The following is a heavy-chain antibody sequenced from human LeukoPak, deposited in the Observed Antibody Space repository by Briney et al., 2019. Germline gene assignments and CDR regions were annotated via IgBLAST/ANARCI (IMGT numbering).Heavy chain of an antibody. J-gene: IGHJ6*03. D-gene: IGHD3-3*01. CDR1: GFTFSSYW. CDR3: ARTYYDFWSGENYYMDV. CDR2: IKQDGSEK. V-gene: IGHV3-7*01. Sequence: PGGSLTLSCAVSGFTFSSYWMSWVRQAPGKGLEWVANIKQDGSEKYYVDSVKGRFTISRDNAKNALYLQMNSLRAEDTAVYYCARTYYDFWSGENYYMDVWGKGTTVTVSS.